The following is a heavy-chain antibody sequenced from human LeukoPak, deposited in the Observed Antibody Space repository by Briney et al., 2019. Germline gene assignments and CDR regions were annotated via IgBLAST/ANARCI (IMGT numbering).Heavy chain of an antibody. CDR1: GFTFSSCW. V-gene: IGHV3-7*01. CDR2: IKQDGSEK. J-gene: IGHJ6*03. CDR3: ARVGPPYYYYYMDV. Sequence: PGGSLRLSCAAPGFTFSSCWMSWVRQAPGKGLEWVANIKQDGSEKYLVDSLRGRFTISRDNDKRLLYLQMNSLRVEDTAVYYCARVGPPYYYYYMDVWGQGTTVTVSS.